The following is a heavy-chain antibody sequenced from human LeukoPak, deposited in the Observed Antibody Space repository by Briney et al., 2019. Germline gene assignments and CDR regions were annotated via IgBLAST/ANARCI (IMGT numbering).Heavy chain of an antibody. CDR1: GLSFSGQW. J-gene: IGHJ6*02. V-gene: IGHV3-7*03. CDR3: ARARSYGSGSYPLAYYHGMDV. CDR2: IKHDGGEK. Sequence: GGSLRLSCVASGLSFSGQWLNWVRQAPGQGLEWVANIKHDGGEKYYVDSVKGRFSISRDNAKNSLYLQMNSLRAEDTAVYYCARARSYGSGSYPLAYYHGMDVWGQGTTVTVSS. D-gene: IGHD3-10*01.